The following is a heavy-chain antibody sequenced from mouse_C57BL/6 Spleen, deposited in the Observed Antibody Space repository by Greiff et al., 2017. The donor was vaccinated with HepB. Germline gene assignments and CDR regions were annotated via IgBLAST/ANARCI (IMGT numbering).Heavy chain of an antibody. CDR3: AREGYGNRGAMDY. CDR1: GYTFTDYY. D-gene: IGHD2-10*02. V-gene: IGHV1-75*01. J-gene: IGHJ4*01. CDR2: IFPGSGST. Sequence: VKLMESGPELVKPGASVKISCKASGYTFTDYYINWVKQRPGQGLEWIGWIFPGSGSTYYNEKFKGKATLTVDKSSSTAYMLLSSLTSEDSAVYFCAREGYGNRGAMDYWGQGTSVTVSS.